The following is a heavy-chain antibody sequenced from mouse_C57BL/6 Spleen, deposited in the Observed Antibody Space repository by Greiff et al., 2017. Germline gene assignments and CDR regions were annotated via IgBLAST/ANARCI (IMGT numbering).Heavy chain of an antibody. Sequence: VQLVESGAELARPGASVKMSCKASGYTFTSYTMHWVKQRPGQGLEWIGYINPSSGYTKYNQKFKDKATLTADKSSSTAYMQLSSLTSEDSAVYYCARTGKYYIDYWGQGTTLTVSS. CDR2: INPSSGYT. D-gene: IGHD4-1*01. CDR3: ARTGKYYIDY. V-gene: IGHV1-4*01. J-gene: IGHJ2*01. CDR1: GYTFTSYT.